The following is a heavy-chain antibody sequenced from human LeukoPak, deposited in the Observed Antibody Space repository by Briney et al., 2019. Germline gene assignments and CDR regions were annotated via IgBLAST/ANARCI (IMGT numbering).Heavy chain of an antibody. V-gene: IGHV4-39*07. D-gene: IGHD3-22*01. Sequence: PSETLSLTCTVSGGSISSSSYYWGWIRQPPGKGLEWIGSIYYSGSTYYNPSLKSRVTISVDTSKNQFSLKLSSVTAADTAVYYCARGPMIVVDRGAFDIWGQGTMVTVSS. J-gene: IGHJ3*02. CDR2: IYYSGST. CDR3: ARGPMIVVDRGAFDI. CDR1: GGSISSSSYY.